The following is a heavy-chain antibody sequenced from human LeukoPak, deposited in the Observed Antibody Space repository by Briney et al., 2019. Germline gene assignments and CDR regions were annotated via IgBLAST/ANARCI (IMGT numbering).Heavy chain of an antibody. CDR2: ISSSGSTI. Sequence: PGGSLRPSCAASGFTFSNYEMNWVRQAPGKGLEWISYISSSGSTIYYADSVKGRFTISRDNAKNSLYLQMNSLRVEDTAVYYCARASAPPSFYYYYGMDVWGQGTTVTVSS. J-gene: IGHJ6*02. V-gene: IGHV3-48*03. CDR3: ARASAPPSFYYYYGMDV. CDR1: GFTFSNYE.